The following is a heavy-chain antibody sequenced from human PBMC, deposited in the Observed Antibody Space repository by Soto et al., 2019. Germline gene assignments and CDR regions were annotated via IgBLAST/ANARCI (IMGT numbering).Heavy chain of an antibody. Sequence: GGSLRLSCVVSGSTIDDYAMHWVRQVPGKGLEWVSGIFWVGGGTGYADSVKGRFTISRDRAKNSLSLQMNSLRIEDTAAYYCGKALSPGGLESWGQGTLVTVSS. V-gene: IGHV3-9*01. D-gene: IGHD3-16*01. CDR2: IFWVGGGT. CDR1: GSTIDDYA. J-gene: IGHJ4*02. CDR3: GKALSPGGLES.